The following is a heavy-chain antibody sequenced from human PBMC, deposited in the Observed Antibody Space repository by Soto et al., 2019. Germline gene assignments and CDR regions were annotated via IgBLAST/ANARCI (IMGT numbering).Heavy chain of an antibody. Sequence: WASVKVSCKASGYTFTSYDINWVRQATGQGLEWMGWMNPNSGNTGYAQKFQGRGTMTRNTSISTAYMELSSLRSEDTAVYYCARRKDTAMARRAFDIWGQGTMVTVSS. CDR1: GYTFTSYD. V-gene: IGHV1-8*01. D-gene: IGHD5-18*01. CDR2: MNPNSGNT. CDR3: ARRKDTAMARRAFDI. J-gene: IGHJ3*02.